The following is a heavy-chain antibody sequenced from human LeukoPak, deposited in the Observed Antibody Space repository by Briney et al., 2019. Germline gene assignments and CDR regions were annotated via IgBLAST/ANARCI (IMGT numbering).Heavy chain of an antibody. D-gene: IGHD4-11*01. V-gene: IGHV1-69*05. CDR3: ARFSNYRNWFDP. CDR2: IIPICGTA. J-gene: IGHJ5*02. Sequence: GASVKVSFKASGGTFSSYAISWVRQAPGQGLEWMGGIIPICGTANYSQKFQGRGQITTDESTSKAYMELSSLRSEDTAVYYCARFSNYRNWFDPWGQGTLVTVSS. CDR1: GGTFSSYA.